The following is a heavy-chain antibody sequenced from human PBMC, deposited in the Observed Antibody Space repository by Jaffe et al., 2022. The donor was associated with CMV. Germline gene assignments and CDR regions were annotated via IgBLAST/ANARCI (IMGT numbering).Heavy chain of an antibody. D-gene: IGHD6-13*01. CDR1: GASISSYY. Sequence: QVQLQESGPGLVKPAETLSLTCTVSGASISSYYWSWFRQPPGKGLEWIGHIHGSGSTNQNPSLKSRVTISVDTSKSQFSLKLTSVIATDTAVYYCAKGGSRWSWYLDSWGQGTLVTVSS. J-gene: IGHJ5*01. CDR3: AKGGSRWSWYLDS. CDR2: IHGSGST. V-gene: IGHV4-59*01.